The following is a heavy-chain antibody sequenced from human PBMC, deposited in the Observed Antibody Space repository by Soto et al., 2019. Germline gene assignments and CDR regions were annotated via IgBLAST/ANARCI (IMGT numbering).Heavy chain of an antibody. V-gene: IGHV4-59*01. J-gene: IGHJ6*03. CDR3: ARASDYIPSYYYYYYMDV. Sequence: TSETLSLTCTVSGGSISSYYWSWIRQPPGKGLEWIGYIYYSGSTNYNPSLKSRVTISVDTSKNQFSLKLSSVTAADTAVYYCARASDYIPSYYYYYYMDVWGKGTMVTVSS. D-gene: IGHD4-4*01. CDR2: IYYSGST. CDR1: GGSISSYY.